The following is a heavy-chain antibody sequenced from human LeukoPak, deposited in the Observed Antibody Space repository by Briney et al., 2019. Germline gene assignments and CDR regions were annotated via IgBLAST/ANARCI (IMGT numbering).Heavy chain of an antibody. J-gene: IGHJ4*02. CDR2: ISSSSSYI. CDR3: ARGPHGAAMENPFDY. D-gene: IGHD5-18*01. V-gene: IGHV3-21*01. CDR1: GFTFSSYS. Sequence: GGSPRLSCAASGFTFSSYSLNWVRQAPGKGLEWVSSISSSSSYIYYADSVKGRFTISRDNAKNSLYLQMNSLRAEDTAVYYCARGPHGAAMENPFDYWGQGTLVTVSS.